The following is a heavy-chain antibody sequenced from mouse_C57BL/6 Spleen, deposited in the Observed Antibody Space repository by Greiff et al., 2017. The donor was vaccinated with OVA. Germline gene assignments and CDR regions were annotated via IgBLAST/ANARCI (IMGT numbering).Heavy chain of an antibody. J-gene: IGHJ1*03. CDR2: INPNNGGT. CDR3: ARKGYFDV. Sequence: VQLQQSGPELVKPGASVKIPCKASGYTFTDYHMDWVKQSHGKSLEWIGDINPNNGGTIYNQKFKGKATLTVDKSSSTAYMELRSLTSEDTAVYYCARKGYFDVWGTGTTVTVSS. CDR1: GYTFTDYH. V-gene: IGHV1-18*01.